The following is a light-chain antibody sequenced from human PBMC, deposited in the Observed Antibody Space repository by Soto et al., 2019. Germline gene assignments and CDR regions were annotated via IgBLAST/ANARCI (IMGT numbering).Light chain of an antibody. CDR2: EVS. V-gene: IGLV2-8*01. CDR1: RSAIGTYDY. Sequence: QSVRTPPPSASGSPGQSVTISCTGTRSAIGTYDYVSWYQHLPDKAPKLIIYEVSKRPSGVPDRFSGSKSGNTASLTVSGLQAEDEGDYYCCSYGGGNNFYVFGTGTKVTVL. J-gene: IGLJ1*01. CDR3: CSYGGGNNFYV.